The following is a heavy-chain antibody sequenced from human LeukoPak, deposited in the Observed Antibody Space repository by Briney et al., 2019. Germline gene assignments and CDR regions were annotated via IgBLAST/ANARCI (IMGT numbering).Heavy chain of an antibody. CDR2: IYYSGKT. D-gene: IGHD3-22*01. J-gene: IGHJ1*01. V-gene: IGHV4-39*01. CDR1: GDSVARSDSY. Sequence: SETLSVTCSVSGDSVARSDSYWDWIRQPPGKGLEWIGTIYYSGKTYYSPSLKSRVTMSVDTSNNQFSLNLRSVTAADTAVYYCARQRYYDGSGYLEWGQGTLVSVFS. CDR3: ARQRYYDGSGYLE.